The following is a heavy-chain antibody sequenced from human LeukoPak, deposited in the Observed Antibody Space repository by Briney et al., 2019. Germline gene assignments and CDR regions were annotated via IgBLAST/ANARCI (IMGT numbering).Heavy chain of an antibody. V-gene: IGHV4-59*08. CDR3: ARQVVAVAGTGYFDY. Sequence: PSETLSLTCTVSGGSISNYYWSWIRQPPGEGLEYIGYIYSSGNTIYNPSLKSRVTISLDTSKNQFSLKLNSVTAADTAVYFCARQVVAVAGTGYFDYWGQGTLVTVSS. CDR1: GGSISNYY. J-gene: IGHJ4*02. D-gene: IGHD6-19*01. CDR2: IYSSGNT.